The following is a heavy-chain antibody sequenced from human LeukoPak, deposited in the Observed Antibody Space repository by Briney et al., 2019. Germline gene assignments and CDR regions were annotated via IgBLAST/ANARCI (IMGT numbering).Heavy chain of an antibody. J-gene: IGHJ5*02. V-gene: IGHV1-18*01. D-gene: IGHD7-27*01. CDR1: GYIFSNYG. CDR3: ARDFAWGSGGAPIDDNWLDP. CDR2: INGHSGNT. Sequence: GASVKVSCKASGYIFSNYGITWVRQAPGHGLEWMGWINGHSGNTNYAQKFQDRATMTTDTSTSTAYMELRSLRFDDTAVYYCARDFAWGSGGAPIDDNWLDPWGQGILVTVSS.